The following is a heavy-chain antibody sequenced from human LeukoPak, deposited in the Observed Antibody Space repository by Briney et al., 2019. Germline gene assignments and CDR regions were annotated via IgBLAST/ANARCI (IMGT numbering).Heavy chain of an antibody. V-gene: IGHV4-4*07. CDR1: GGSVRNYY. D-gene: IGHD2-15*01. J-gene: IGHJ6*02. Sequence: SETLSLTCIVSGGSVRNYYWTWIRQPAGKGLQWIGRIYTNGTTNYSPSLKSRVTMSVDMSKNQFSLKLISVTAADTAVYYCAKEDIVVVTKYIHYGMDVWGQGTTVTVSS. CDR2: IYTNGTT. CDR3: AKEDIVVVTKYIHYGMDV.